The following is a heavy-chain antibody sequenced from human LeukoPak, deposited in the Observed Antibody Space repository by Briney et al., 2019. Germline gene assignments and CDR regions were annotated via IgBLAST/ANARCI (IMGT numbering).Heavy chain of an antibody. D-gene: IGHD3-22*01. V-gene: IGHV4-30-4*01. CDR2: IYYSGST. Sequence: PSETLSLTCTVSGGSISSGDYYWSWIRQPPGKSLEWIGYIYYSGSTYHNPSLKSRVTISVDTSKNQFSLKLSSVTAADTAVYYCARGGGHDSSGYPTGVDYWGPGTLVTVSS. J-gene: IGHJ4*02. CDR1: GGSISSGDYY. CDR3: ARGGGHDSSGYPTGVDY.